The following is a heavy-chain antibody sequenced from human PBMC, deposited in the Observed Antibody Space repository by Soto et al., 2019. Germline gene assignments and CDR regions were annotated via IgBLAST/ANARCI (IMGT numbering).Heavy chain of an antibody. CDR1: GYTFFTYD. V-gene: IGHV1-18*01. D-gene: IGHD3-3*01. CDR3: ARQHGTTTSENWFDP. J-gene: IGHJ5*02. Sequence: QVHLVQSGVEVKTPGASVKVSCQASGYTFFTYDISWVRQAPGQGLEWMGWISTYSGDTKYAQKFQVRVTMSTDTSTTTAYLELRSVRSDDTAVYYCARQHGTTTSENWFDPWGQGTLVTVSS. CDR2: ISTYSGDT.